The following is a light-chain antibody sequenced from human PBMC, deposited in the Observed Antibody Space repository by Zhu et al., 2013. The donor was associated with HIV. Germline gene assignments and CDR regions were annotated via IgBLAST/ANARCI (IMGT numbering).Light chain of an antibody. CDR2: EVS. CDR3: CSYAGSRTLYV. V-gene: IGLV2-14*01. J-gene: IGLJ1*01. Sequence: QSALTQPASVSGSPGQSITISCTGTSSDVGGYNYVSWYQQHPGKAPKLMIYEVSNRPSGISNRFSGSKSGNTASLTISGLQAEDEADYYCCSYAGSRTLYVFGSGTKVTVL. CDR1: SSDVGGYNY.